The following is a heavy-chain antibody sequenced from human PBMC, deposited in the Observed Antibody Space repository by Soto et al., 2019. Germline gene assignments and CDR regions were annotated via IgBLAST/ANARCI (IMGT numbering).Heavy chain of an antibody. J-gene: IGHJ6*02. CDR1: GYSFTTYW. CDR2: IYPGDSDT. D-gene: IGHD3-10*01. V-gene: IGHV5-51*01. Sequence: GESLKISCKGSGYSFTTYWIAWVRQMPGKGLEWMGVIYPGDSDTRNSPSFQGQATISADKSISTAYLQWSSLKASDTAMYYCARQGGTWFGELHYGMDVWGQGTTVTVSS. CDR3: ARQGGTWFGELHYGMDV.